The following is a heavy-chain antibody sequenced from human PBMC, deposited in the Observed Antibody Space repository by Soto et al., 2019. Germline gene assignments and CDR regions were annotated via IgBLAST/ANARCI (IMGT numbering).Heavy chain of an antibody. D-gene: IGHD2-15*01. CDR1: GFTFSSYI. J-gene: IGHJ4*02. CDR2: ISSSSSYI. CDR3: ARAGVVVAAQRLGNTEGSYFDS. Sequence: EVQLLESGGGLVKPGGSLRLSCAASGFTFSSYIMNWVRQAPGKGLEWVSSISSSSSYIYYADSVKGRFTISRDNAKNSLYLQMNSLRAEDTAVYYCARAGVVVAAQRLGNTEGSYFDSWGQGTLVTVSS. V-gene: IGHV3-21*01.